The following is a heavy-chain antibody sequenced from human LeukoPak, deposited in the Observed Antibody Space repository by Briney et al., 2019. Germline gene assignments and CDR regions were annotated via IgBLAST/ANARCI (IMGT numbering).Heavy chain of an antibody. CDR2: IYSGGST. J-gene: IGHJ3*02. Sequence: PGGSLRLSCAASGFTVSSNYMNWVRQAPGKGLEWVSVIYSGGSTYYADSVKGRFTISRDNSKNTLYLQMNSLRAEDTAVYYCARVGWVLRYAFDIWGQGTMVTVSS. CDR3: ARVGWVLRYAFDI. V-gene: IGHV3-66*01. CDR1: GFTVSSNY. D-gene: IGHD3-16*01.